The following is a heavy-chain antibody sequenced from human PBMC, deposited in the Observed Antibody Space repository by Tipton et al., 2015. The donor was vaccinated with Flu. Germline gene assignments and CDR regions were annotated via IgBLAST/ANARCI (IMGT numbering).Heavy chain of an antibody. J-gene: IGHJ6*02. V-gene: IGHV3-33*01. D-gene: IGHD4-11*01. CDR3: ARNYRDNSNNPYNYYGVDV. CDR1: GFTFRDYE. CDR2: MWFDGINK. Sequence: SGFTFRDYEMHWVRQAPGKGLEWVAVMWFDGINKYYTESVKGRFIISRDSSKNKLYLQINSLRAEDTAVYYCARNYRDNSNNPYNYYGVDVWGQGTTVTVSS.